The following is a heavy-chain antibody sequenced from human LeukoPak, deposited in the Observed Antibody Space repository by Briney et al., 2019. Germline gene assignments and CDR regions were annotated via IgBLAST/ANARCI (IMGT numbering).Heavy chain of an antibody. CDR3: ARVGRGSGYSRYYYYYYMDV. CDR1: GGSISSYY. J-gene: IGHJ6*03. V-gene: IGHV4-4*07. CDR2: FYSGGST. Sequence: PSETPSLTCTVSGGSISSYYWSWIRQPAGKGLEWIGRFYSGGSTYYNPSLKSRVTVSVDTSKNQFSLKLSSVTAADTAVYYCARVGRGSGYSRYYYYYYMDVWGKGTTVTVSS. D-gene: IGHD3-3*01.